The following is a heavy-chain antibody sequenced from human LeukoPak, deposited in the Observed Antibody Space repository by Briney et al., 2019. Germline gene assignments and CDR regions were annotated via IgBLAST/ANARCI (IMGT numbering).Heavy chain of an antibody. J-gene: IGHJ4*02. CDR3: ARGATYYYDSSGYYYYY. D-gene: IGHD3-22*01. Sequence: ASVKVSCKASGYTFTSYGISWVRLAPGQGLEWLGWISAYNDYTNYAQKFQGRVTMTTDTSTSTAYMELSSLRSEDTAVYYCARGATYYYDSSGYYYYYWGQGTLVTVSS. CDR1: GYTFTSYG. CDR2: ISAYNDYT. V-gene: IGHV1-18*01.